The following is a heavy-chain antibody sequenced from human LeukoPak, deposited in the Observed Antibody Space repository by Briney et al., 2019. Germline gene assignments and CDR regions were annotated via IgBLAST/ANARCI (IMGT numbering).Heavy chain of an antibody. J-gene: IGHJ4*02. D-gene: IGHD6-13*01. CDR2: IYTSGST. Sequence: SETLSLTCTVSGDSISSYYWSWIRQPAGKGLEWIGRIYTSGSTNYNPSLKSRVTMSVDTSKNQFSLKLSSVTAADTAVYYCAGDSSWFTFDYWGQGTLVTISS. CDR1: GDSISSYY. CDR3: AGDSSWFTFDY. V-gene: IGHV4-4*07.